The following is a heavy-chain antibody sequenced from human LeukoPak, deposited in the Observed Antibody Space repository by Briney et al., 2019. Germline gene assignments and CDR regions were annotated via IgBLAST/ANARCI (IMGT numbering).Heavy chain of an antibody. Sequence: ASVKVSCKASGGTFSSYGISWVRQAPGQGLEWMGRVIPMLGVASYAQRFQDRVTITADRSTSTAYMELNSLRSGDTAVYYCARGRATGYFDYWGQGTLVTVSS. CDR2: VIPMLGVA. V-gene: IGHV1-69*04. CDR3: ARGRATGYFDY. CDR1: GGTFSSYG. J-gene: IGHJ4*02.